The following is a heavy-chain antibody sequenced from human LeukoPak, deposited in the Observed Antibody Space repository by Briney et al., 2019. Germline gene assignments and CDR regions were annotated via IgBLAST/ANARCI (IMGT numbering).Heavy chain of an antibody. CDR1: GGSISSSNYY. Sequence: PSETLSLTCTVSGGSISSSNYYWGWIRQPPGKGLEWIGSIYYSGSTYYNPSLKSRVTISVDTSKNQFSLKLSSVTAADTAVYYCARTVYSSGWYIDYWGQGTLVTVSS. V-gene: IGHV4-39*01. J-gene: IGHJ4*02. CDR2: IYYSGST. D-gene: IGHD6-19*01. CDR3: ARTVYSSGWYIDY.